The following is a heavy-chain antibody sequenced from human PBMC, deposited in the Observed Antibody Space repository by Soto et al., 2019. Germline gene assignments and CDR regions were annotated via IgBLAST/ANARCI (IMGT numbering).Heavy chain of an antibody. V-gene: IGHV3-7*04. CDR3: ARGDYYDTSGPFSDAFDI. Sequence: PGGSLRLSCAASGFTFSSYGMHWVRQAPGKGLEWVANIKPDGSEKFYVDSLKGRFTMSRDNAKNSLYLQMNGLRADDTAVYYCARGDYYDTSGPFSDAFDIWGQGTMVTVSS. CDR1: GFTFSSYG. CDR2: IKPDGSEK. D-gene: IGHD3-22*01. J-gene: IGHJ3*02.